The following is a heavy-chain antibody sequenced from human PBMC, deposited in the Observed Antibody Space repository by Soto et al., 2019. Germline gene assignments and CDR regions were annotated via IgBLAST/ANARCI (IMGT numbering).Heavy chain of an antibody. CDR2: ISAYSDNP. Sequence: QVQLVQSGAEVKKPGASVKISCKGSGYIFRSYGLNWVRQAPGQGLEWMGKISAYSDNPNYAQNLQGRVIMTIDTSTSTAYMELRSLRFEDTAVYYCARESITEIVAPGAFDIWGQGTMVTVS. V-gene: IGHV1-18*01. D-gene: IGHD3-22*01. CDR1: GYIFRSYG. CDR3: ARESITEIVAPGAFDI. J-gene: IGHJ3*02.